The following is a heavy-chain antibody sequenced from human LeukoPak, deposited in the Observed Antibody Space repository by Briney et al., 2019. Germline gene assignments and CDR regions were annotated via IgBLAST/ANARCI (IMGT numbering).Heavy chain of an antibody. CDR1: GGSISGYY. Sequence: PSETLSLTCTVSGGSISGYYWSWIRQPPGTGLEWIGYIYYSGSTNYNPSLKSRVTMSVDTSKSQFSLKPSSVTAADTALYYCARHHYASGTHTPYYFDFWGQGTLVTVSS. V-gene: IGHV4-59*01. CDR2: IYYSGST. D-gene: IGHD3-10*01. J-gene: IGHJ4*02. CDR3: ARHHYASGTHTPYYFDF.